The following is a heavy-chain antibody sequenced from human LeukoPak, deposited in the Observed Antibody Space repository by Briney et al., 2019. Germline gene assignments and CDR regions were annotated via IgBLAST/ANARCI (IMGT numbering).Heavy chain of an antibody. J-gene: IGHJ4*02. CDR2: IYHSGST. CDR3: ARGDIAAAGAYFDY. V-gene: IGHV4-30-2*01. CDR1: GGSISSGGYS. D-gene: IGHD6-13*01. Sequence: PSQTLSLTCAVSGGSISSGGYSWSWIRQPPGKGLEWIGYIYHSGSTYYNPSLKSRVTISVDRSKNQFSLKLSSVTAADTAVYYCARGDIAAAGAYFDYWGQGTLVTVSS.